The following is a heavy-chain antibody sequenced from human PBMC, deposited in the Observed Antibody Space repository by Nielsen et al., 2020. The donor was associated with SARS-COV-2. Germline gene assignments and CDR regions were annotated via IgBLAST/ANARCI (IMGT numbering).Heavy chain of an antibody. J-gene: IGHJ4*02. Sequence: GESLKISCAASGFTFSSYDMHWVRQATGKGLEWVSAIGTAGDTYYPGSVKGRFTISRENAKNSLYLQMNSLRAGDTAVYYCAKGYNYGVDFDYWGQGTLVTVSS. CDR1: GFTFSSYD. D-gene: IGHD5-18*01. V-gene: IGHV3-13*04. CDR2: IGTAGDT. CDR3: AKGYNYGVDFDY.